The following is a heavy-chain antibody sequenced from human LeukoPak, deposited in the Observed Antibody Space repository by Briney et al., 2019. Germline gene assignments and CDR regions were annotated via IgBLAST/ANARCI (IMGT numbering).Heavy chain of an antibody. J-gene: IGHJ4*02. CDR3: AKEVVDYYDSSGYLRGDY. CDR2: ISGSGGST. V-gene: IGHV3-23*01. D-gene: IGHD3-22*01. CDR1: GFTFSSYA. Sequence: GGSLRLSCAASGFTFSSYAMSWVRQAPGKGLEWVSAISGSGGSTYYADSVKGRFTISRGNSKNTLYLQMNSLRAEDTAVYYCAKEVVDYYDSSGYLRGDYWGQGTLVTVSS.